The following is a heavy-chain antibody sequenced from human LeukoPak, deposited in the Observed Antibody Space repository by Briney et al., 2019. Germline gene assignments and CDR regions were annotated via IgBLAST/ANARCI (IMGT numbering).Heavy chain of an antibody. V-gene: IGHV4-61*02. Sequence: SETLSLTCAVSGDSISSGRYFWTWIRQPAGKGLEWIGRVYTVGTADYNPSLRSRVTMSVDTSKNQFSLKLSSVTAADAAVYYCARAASRSSTWFDPWGQGTLVTVSS. CDR1: GDSISSGRYF. CDR3: ARAASRSSTWFDP. J-gene: IGHJ5*02. CDR2: VYTVGTA. D-gene: IGHD2-15*01.